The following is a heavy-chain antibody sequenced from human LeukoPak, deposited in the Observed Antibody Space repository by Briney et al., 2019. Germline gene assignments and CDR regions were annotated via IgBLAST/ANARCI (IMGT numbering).Heavy chain of an antibody. J-gene: IGHJ6*04. CDR2: MHSVGTT. CDR1: GFTVNTNY. V-gene: IGHV3-53*01. D-gene: IGHD1-26*01. Sequence: PGGSLRLSCAASGFTVNTNYMSWVRQAPGKGLEWVSIMHSVGTTYYADSVKGRFTFSRDNSMNTLYLQMNNLRAEDTAVYYCARDGSSGRGYYYYYGMDVWGEGTTVTVSS. CDR3: ARDGSSGRGYYYYYGMDV.